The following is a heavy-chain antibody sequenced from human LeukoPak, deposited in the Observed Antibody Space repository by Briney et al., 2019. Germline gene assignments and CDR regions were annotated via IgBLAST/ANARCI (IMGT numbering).Heavy chain of an antibody. J-gene: IGHJ4*02. CDR1: GFTFSGYW. V-gene: IGHV3-74*01. CDR3: ASAYSSGYYSFDY. D-gene: IGHD3-22*01. CDR2: INSDGRST. Sequence: GGSLRLSCAASGFTFSGYWMHWVRQAPGKGLVWVSRINSDGRSTSYADSVKGRFTVSRDNAKNTLDLQMNSLRAEDMAVYYCASAYSSGYYSFDYWGQGTLVSLSS.